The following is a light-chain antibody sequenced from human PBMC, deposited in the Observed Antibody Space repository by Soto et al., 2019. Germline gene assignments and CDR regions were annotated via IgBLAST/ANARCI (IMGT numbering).Light chain of an antibody. V-gene: IGLV2-8*01. Sequence: QSVLTQPPSASGSPGQSVTISGTGTSSDVGCYNYVSWYQQHPGKAPKLMIYEVSKRPSGVPDRFSGSKSGNTASLTVSGLQAEDEADYYCSSYAGSSNLIFGGGTKLTVL. J-gene: IGLJ2*01. CDR2: EVS. CDR1: SSDVGCYNY. CDR3: SSYAGSSNLI.